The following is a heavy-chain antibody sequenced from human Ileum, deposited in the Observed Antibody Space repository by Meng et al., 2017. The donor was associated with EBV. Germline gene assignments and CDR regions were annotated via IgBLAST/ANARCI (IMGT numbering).Heavy chain of an antibody. CDR2: IYYDDYQ. J-gene: IGHJ4*02. CDR3: AHKPSGEDFFDY. CDR1: GFSLSANGVG. Sequence: LNECDPKLVTTTQSLTLTCRFSGFSLSANGVGCCWIRQPPGKALEWLELIYYDDYQRYIPSLKTRITITRVTSKSQVVLAMTNMDPVDTATYYCAHKPSGEDFFDYWGQGTLVTVSS. V-gene: IGHV2-5*02. D-gene: IGHD3-16*01.